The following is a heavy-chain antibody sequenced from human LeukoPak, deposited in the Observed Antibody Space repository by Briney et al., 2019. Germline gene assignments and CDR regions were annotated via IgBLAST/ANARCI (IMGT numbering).Heavy chain of an antibody. J-gene: IGHJ4*02. CDR3: ARGRLRSAPDN. CDR2: VSYSGDT. D-gene: IGHD3-16*01. V-gene: IGHV4-59*01. Sequence: SETLSLTCSVSGGSISGYYWTWIRQPPGEGLEWIGYVSYSGDTSYNPSLKSRVTMSVDTSKNQISLNLNFVTAADTAVYYCARGRLRSAPDNWGQGTLVTVSS. CDR1: GGSISGYY.